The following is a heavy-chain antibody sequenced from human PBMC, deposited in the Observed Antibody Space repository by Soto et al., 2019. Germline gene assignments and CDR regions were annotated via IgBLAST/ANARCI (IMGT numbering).Heavy chain of an antibody. V-gene: IGHV1-3*05. D-gene: IGHD2-15*01. J-gene: IGHJ4*02. CDR1: GYTFTTSV. CDR2: INVGNGNT. CDR3: ARDQGGLGGGNDY. Sequence: QVHLVQSGAEEKKPGASVKVSCKASGYTFTTSVHWVRQAPGQRLEWMGWINVGNGNTKYSQKFQGRVTITRDTSATTGYMELSSLRSEDTAVYSCARDQGGLGGGNDYWGQGTLVTVSS.